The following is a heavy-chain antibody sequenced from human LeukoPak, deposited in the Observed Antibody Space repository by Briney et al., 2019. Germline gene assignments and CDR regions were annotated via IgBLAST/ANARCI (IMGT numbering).Heavy chain of an antibody. J-gene: IGHJ4*02. CDR3: ASSLFLRGSYRCH. CDR2: ISSSSSYI. CDR1: GFSFSSSS. V-gene: IGHV3-21*01. D-gene: IGHD3-16*02. Sequence: GGSLRLSCAESGFSFSSSSMNWVRQAPGKGLEWVSSISSSSSYIYYADSVKGRFTISRDNAKNSLYLQMNSLRAEDTAVYYCASSLFLRGSYRCHWGQGALVTVSS.